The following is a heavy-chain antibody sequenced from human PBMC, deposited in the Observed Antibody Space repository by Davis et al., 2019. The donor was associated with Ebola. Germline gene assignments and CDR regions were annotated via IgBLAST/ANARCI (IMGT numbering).Heavy chain of an antibody. V-gene: IGHV3-7*01. CDR3: ARDLTMTTVKLRYYYYGMDV. D-gene: IGHD4-17*01. CDR2: IKQDGSEK. Sequence: GESLKISCAASGFTFSSYWMSWVRQAPGKGLEWVANIKQDGSEKYYVDSVKGRFTISRDNAKNSLYLQMNSLRAEDTAVYYCARDLTMTTVKLRYYYYGMDVWGQGTTVTVSS. J-gene: IGHJ6*02. CDR1: GFTFSSYW.